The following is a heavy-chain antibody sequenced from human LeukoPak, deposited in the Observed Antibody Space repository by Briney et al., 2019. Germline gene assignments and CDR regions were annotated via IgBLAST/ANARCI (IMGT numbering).Heavy chain of an antibody. CDR2: ISSSSSYI. J-gene: IGHJ4*02. CDR1: GFTFSSYS. CDR3: ATSGLESYYFDY. D-gene: IGHD6-6*01. V-gene: IGHV3-21*01. Sequence: GGFLRLSCAASGFTFSSYSMNWVRQAPGKGLEWVSSISSSSSYIYYADSVKGRFTISRDNAKNSLYLQMNSLRAEDTAVYYCATSGLESYYFDYWGQGTLVTVSS.